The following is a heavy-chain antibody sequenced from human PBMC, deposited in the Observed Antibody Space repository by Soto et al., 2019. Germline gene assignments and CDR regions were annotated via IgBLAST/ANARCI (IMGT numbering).Heavy chain of an antibody. CDR2: IYHSGGT. V-gene: IGHV4-30-2*05. J-gene: IGHJ4*02. CDR3: ARDGPPTDY. CDR1: GGSISSGVYS. Sequence: PSETLSLTCAVSGGSISSGVYSWSWIRQPPGKGLEWIGYIYHSGGTYYNPSLKSRVTMTTDTSTSTAYMELRSLSSDDTAVYYCARDGPPTDYWGQGTLVTVSS.